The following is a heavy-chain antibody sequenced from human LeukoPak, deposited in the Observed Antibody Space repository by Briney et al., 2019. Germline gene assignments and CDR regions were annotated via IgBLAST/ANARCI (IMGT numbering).Heavy chain of an antibody. CDR1: GGSISSGGYY. Sequence: SETLSLTCTVSGGSISSGGYYWSWLRQHPGKGLEWIGYIYYSGSTYYNPSLKSRVTISVDTSKNQFSLKLSSVTAADTAVYYCARGRITMVRGVANWFDPWGQGTLVTVSS. D-gene: IGHD3-10*01. CDR3: ARGRITMVRGVANWFDP. V-gene: IGHV4-31*03. CDR2: IYYSGST. J-gene: IGHJ5*02.